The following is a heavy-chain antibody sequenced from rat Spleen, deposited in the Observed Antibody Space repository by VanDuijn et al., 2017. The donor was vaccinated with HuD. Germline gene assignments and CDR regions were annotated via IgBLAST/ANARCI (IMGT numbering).Heavy chain of an antibody. CDR3: TRHGGLRNWFAY. V-gene: IGHV5S13*01. Sequence: EVQLVESDGGLVQPGRSLKLSCAASGFIFSDYDMAWVRQAPTKGLEWIASISTGGDITYYRGSVKGRFTISRYDAKNTQYLQMDSLGSEDTATYYCTRHGGLRNWFAYWGQGTLVTVSS. CDR2: ISTGGDIT. D-gene: IGHD1-11*01. CDR1: GFIFSDYD. J-gene: IGHJ3*01.